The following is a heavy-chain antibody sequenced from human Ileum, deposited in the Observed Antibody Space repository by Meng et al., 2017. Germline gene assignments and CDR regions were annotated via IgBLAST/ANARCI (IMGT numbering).Heavy chain of an antibody. Sequence: QVQLQESGPGLVKPSETLSLTSPGSGGSITNYYLIWIRQSPGKGLVWLGNSHKTGDSNDNPSLSSRLTIWMDTSNNQFSLELTSLTAADTALYYCAIGWGWTADHWGQGILVTVSS. D-gene: IGHD3-10*01. V-gene: IGHV4-59*03. CDR2: SHKTGDS. CDR3: AIGWGWTADH. CDR1: GGSITNYY. J-gene: IGHJ5*02.